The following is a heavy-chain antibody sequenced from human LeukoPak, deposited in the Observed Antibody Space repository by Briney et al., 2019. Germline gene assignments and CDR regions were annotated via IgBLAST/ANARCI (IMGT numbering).Heavy chain of an antibody. CDR3: ARTSGYSYGCFDY. CDR2: IYHSGST. CDR1: GGSISSSNW. J-gene: IGHJ4*02. Sequence: SETLSLTCAVSGGSISSSNWWSWVRQPPGKGLEWIGEIYHSGSTYYNPSLKSRVTISVDTSKNQFSLKLSSVTAADTAVYYCARTSGYSYGCFDYWGQGTLVTVSS. V-gene: IGHV4-4*02. D-gene: IGHD5-18*01.